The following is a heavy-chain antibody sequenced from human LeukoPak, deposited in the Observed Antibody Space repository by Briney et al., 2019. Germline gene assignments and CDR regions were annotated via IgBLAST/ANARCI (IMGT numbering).Heavy chain of an antibody. D-gene: IGHD2-15*01. J-gene: IGHJ6*02. V-gene: IGHV1-69*13. CDR3: ARPQDIVVVVAATDYYGMDV. CDR2: IIPIFGTA. CDR1: GGTFSSYA. Sequence: ASVKASCKASGGTFSSYAISWVRQAPGQGLEWMGGIIPIFGTANYAQKFQGRVTITADESTSTAYMELSSLRSEDTAVYYCARPQDIVVVVAATDYYGMDVWGQGTTVTVSS.